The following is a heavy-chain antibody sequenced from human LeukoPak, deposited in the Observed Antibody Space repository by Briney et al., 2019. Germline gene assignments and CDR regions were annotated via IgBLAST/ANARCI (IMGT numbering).Heavy chain of an antibody. J-gene: IGHJ5*02. Sequence: NTSETLSLTCIVSTYFISPGYYWGWIRQPPGKGLEWIATIYQSGTTYYNPSLKSRVTVSLDTSKNQFSLKLSSVTAADTAVYYCARGPENYYGSGTLHPGGWFDPWGQGALVTVSS. V-gene: IGHV4-38-2*02. CDR2: IYQSGTT. CDR3: ARGPENYYGSGTLHPGGWFDP. CDR1: TYFISPGYY. D-gene: IGHD3-10*01.